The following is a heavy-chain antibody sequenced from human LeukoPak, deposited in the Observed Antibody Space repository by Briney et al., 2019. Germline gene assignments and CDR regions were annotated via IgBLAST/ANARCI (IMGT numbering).Heavy chain of an antibody. D-gene: IGHD1-26*01. CDR3: ARSTNSGSYYSAFWFDP. J-gene: IGHJ5*02. CDR1: GGSISSYY. V-gene: IGHV4-4*07. Sequence: SETLSLTCTVSGGSISSYYWSWIRQPAGKGLEWIGRIYTSGSTNYNPSLKSRVTMSVDTSKNQFSLKLSSVTAADTAVYYCARSTNSGSYYSAFWFDPWGQGTLVTVSS. CDR2: IYTSGST.